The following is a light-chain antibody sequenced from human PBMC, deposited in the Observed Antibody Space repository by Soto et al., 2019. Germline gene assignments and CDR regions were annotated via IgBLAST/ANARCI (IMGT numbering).Light chain of an antibody. V-gene: IGLV2-14*01. CDR2: EVT. CDR3: NSYTTNSNRV. Sequence: QSVLTQPASVSGSPGQSITISCTGTSSDVGAYNYVSWYQHHPGKAPKLMIYEVTNRPSGVSNRFSGSKSGNTASLTISGLQAEDEADSYCNSYTTNSNRVFGTGTKVTVL. CDR1: SSDVGAYNY. J-gene: IGLJ1*01.